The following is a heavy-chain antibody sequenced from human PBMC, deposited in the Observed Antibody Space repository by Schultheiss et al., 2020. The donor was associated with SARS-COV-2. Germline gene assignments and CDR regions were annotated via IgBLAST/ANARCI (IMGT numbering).Heavy chain of an antibody. CDR3: ARGVVPAASFDC. J-gene: IGHJ4*02. CDR1: GFTFSNAW. Sequence: GGSLRLSCAASGFTFSNAWMNWVRQAPGKGLEWVAVISYDGNNKYYADSVKGRFTISRDNSKNTLYLHMNSLRAEDTAVYYCARGVVPAASFDCWGQGTLVTVSS. D-gene: IGHD2-2*01. CDR2: ISYDGNNK. V-gene: IGHV3-30*01.